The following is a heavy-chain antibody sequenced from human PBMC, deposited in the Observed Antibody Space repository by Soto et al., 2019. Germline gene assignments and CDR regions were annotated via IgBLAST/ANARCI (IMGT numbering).Heavy chain of an antibody. CDR2: ISAYNGNT. Sequence: ASVKVSCKASGYTFTSYVISWVRQAPGQGLEWMGWISAYNGNTNYAQKLQGRVTMTTDTSTSTAYMELRSLRSDDTAVYYCGRDRLPAVAAVYYYYGMDVWGQGTTVTVSS. D-gene: IGHD6-19*01. CDR1: GYTFTSYV. CDR3: GRDRLPAVAAVYYYYGMDV. V-gene: IGHV1-18*01. J-gene: IGHJ6*02.